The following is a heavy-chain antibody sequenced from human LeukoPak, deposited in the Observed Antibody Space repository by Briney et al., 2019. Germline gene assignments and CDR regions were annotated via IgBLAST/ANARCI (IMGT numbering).Heavy chain of an antibody. Sequence: SKTLSLTCAVSGGSISSGGYSWSWIRQPPGKGLEWIGYIYHSGSTYYNPSLKSRVTISVDRSKNQFSLKLSSVTAADTAVYYCARRAPYCGGDCYAFDYWGQGTLVTVSS. D-gene: IGHD2-21*02. CDR3: ARRAPYCGGDCYAFDY. J-gene: IGHJ4*02. V-gene: IGHV4-30-2*01. CDR1: GGSISSGGYS. CDR2: IYHSGST.